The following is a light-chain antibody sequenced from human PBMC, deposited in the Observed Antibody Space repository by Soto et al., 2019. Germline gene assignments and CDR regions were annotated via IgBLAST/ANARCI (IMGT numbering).Light chain of an antibody. CDR3: QQYDSLPHT. CDR2: DAS. Sequence: DIPMTQSPSSLSAYVGDRVTITCQASQDINSYLIWYQQKPGKVPKVLIYDASNLETGVPSRFSGSGSGTDFACPISSLQPEDMATYYCQQYDSLPHTFGGGTKVHI. CDR1: QDINSY. V-gene: IGKV1-33*01. J-gene: IGKJ4*01.